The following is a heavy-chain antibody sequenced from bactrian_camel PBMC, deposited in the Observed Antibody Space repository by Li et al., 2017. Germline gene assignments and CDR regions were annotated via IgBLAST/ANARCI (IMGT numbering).Heavy chain of an antibody. CDR1: GYSVSEGY. Sequence: VQLVESGGGSVQSGGSLTLSCVASGYSVSEGYMAWFRQAPGKEREGVAAIDRNGYPTYTYAVKDRFTISKDKDKDTMYLQMNNLKPEDTAKYTCKTDGWNHGCNVDCYVGSLYTDFAYWGQGTQVTVS. J-gene: IGHJ6*01. CDR3: KTDGWNHGCNVDCYVGSLYTDFAY. V-gene: IGHV3S53*01. CDR2: IDRNGYP. D-gene: IGHD3*01.